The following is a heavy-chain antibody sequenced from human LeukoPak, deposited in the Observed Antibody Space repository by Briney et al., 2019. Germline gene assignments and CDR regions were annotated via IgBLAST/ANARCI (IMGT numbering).Heavy chain of an antibody. CDR1: GFTFTSSA. CDR3: ARGPGGSSSSDFDY. CDR2: IVVGSGNT. Sequence: ASVKVSCKASGFTFTSSAMQWVRQARGQRLEWIGWIVVGSGNTNYAQKFQERVTITRDMSTSTAYMELSSVTAADTAVYYCARGPGGSSSSDFDYWGQGTLVTVSS. J-gene: IGHJ4*02. D-gene: IGHD6-6*01. V-gene: IGHV1-58*02.